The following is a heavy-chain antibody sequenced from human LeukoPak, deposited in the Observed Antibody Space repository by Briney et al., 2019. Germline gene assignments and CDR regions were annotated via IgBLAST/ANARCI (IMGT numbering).Heavy chain of an antibody. Sequence: SETLSLTCTVSGGPISSYYWSWIRQPPGKGLEWIGYIYYSGSTNYNPSFWSRVTISVDTSKNQFSLKLSSVTAADTAVYYCARGTYDSSGPHYWGQGTLVTVSS. J-gene: IGHJ4*02. CDR1: GGPISSYY. D-gene: IGHD3-22*01. V-gene: IGHV4-59*01. CDR2: IYYSGST. CDR3: ARGTYDSSGPHY.